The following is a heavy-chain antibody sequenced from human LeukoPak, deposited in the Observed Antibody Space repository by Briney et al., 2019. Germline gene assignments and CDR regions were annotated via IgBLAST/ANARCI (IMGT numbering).Heavy chain of an antibody. D-gene: IGHD3-10*01. CDR3: ARDRPVLLWFGESEDVDY. J-gene: IGHJ4*02. CDR2: ISANNGDT. Sequence: ASVKVSCKASGYTFTGYYMHWVRQAPGQGLEWMGWISANNGDTNYTQKLQGRVTMTTDTSTSTAYMELRSLRSDDTAVYYCARDRPVLLWFGESEDVDYWGQGTLVTVSS. CDR1: GYTFTGYY. V-gene: IGHV1-18*04.